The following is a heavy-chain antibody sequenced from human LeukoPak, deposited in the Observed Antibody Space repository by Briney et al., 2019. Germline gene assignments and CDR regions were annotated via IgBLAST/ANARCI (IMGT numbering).Heavy chain of an antibody. CDR3: ARDQAAAGTSWFDP. CDR2: FIPIFGTA. CDR1: GGTFSSYA. J-gene: IGHJ5*02. V-gene: IGHV1-69*13. D-gene: IGHD6-13*01. Sequence: GASVKVSCKASGGTFSSYAISWVRQAPGQGLEWMGGFIPIFGTANYAQKFQGRVTITADESTSTAYMELSSLRSEDTAVYYCARDQAAAGTSWFDPWGQGTLVTVSS.